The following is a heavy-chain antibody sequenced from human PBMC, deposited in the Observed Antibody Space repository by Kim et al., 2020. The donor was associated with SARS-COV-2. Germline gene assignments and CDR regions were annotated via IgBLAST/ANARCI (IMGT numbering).Heavy chain of an antibody. J-gene: IGHJ6*02. CDR3: ARINRGMDYYGSGSYFSARYYYGMDV. D-gene: IGHD3-10*01. CDR2: IIPIFGTA. CDR1: GGTFSSYA. V-gene: IGHV1-69*13. Sequence: SVKVSCKASGGTFSSYAISWVRQAPGQGLEWMGGIIPIFGTANYAQKFQGRVTITADESTSTAYMELSSLRSEDTAVYYCARINRGMDYYGSGSYFSARYYYGMDVWGQGTKVTVSS.